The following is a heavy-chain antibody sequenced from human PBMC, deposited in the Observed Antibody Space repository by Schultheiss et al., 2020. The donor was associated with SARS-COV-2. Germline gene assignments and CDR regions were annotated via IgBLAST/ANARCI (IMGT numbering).Heavy chain of an antibody. D-gene: IGHD3-3*01. V-gene: IGHV3-66*02. J-gene: IGHJ4*02. CDR1: GFTVSGNY. Sequence: GESLKISCAASGFTVSGNYMSWVRQAPGKGLEWVSVIYSGGSTYYADSVKGRFTISRDNSKNTLYLQMNSLRAEDTAVYYCARGGGIRFLEWLFYLDYWGQGTLVTVSS. CDR3: ARGGGIRFLEWLFYLDY. CDR2: IYSGGST.